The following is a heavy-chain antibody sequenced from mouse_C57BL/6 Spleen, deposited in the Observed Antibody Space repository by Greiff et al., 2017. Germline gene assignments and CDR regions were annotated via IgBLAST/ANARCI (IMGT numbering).Heavy chain of an antibody. D-gene: IGHD3-3*01. J-gene: IGHJ4*01. V-gene: IGHV1-63*01. CDR3: ARGDEGAMDY. Sequence: QVQLQQSGAELVRPGTSVKMSCKASGYTFTNYWIGWAKQRPGHGLEWIGDIYPGGGYPNYNEKFKGKATLTADKSSSTAYMQFSSLTSDDSAIYYCARGDEGAMDYWGQGTSVTVSS. CDR2: IYPGGGYP. CDR1: GYTFTNYW.